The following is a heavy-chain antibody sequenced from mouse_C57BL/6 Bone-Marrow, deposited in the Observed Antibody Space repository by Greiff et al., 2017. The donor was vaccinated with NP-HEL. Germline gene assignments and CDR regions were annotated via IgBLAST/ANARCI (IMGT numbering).Heavy chain of an antibody. D-gene: IGHD2-5*01. Sequence: EVQLVESGGGLVKPGGSLKLSCAASGFTFSSYAMSWVRQTPEKRLEWVATISDGGSYTYYPDNVKGRFTISRDNAKNNLYLQMSHLKSEDTAMYYCARDSNYPFAYWGQETLVTVSA. CDR2: ISDGGSYT. CDR3: ARDSNYPFAY. V-gene: IGHV5-4*01. CDR1: GFTFSSYA. J-gene: IGHJ3*01.